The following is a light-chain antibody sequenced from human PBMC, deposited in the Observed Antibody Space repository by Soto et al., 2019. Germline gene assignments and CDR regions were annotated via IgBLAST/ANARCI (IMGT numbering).Light chain of an antibody. V-gene: IGKV1-5*03. CDR3: QQYNSWT. CDR2: KAS. CDR1: QSISSW. Sequence: DIQMTQSPSTLSASVGDRVTITCRASQSISSWLAWYQQKPGKAPNLLIYKASSLESGVPSRFSGSGSGTEFTLTISSLQPDDVATYYCQQYNSWTFGQGTKVEIK. J-gene: IGKJ1*01.